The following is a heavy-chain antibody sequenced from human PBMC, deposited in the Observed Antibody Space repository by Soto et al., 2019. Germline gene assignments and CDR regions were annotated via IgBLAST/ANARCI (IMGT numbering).Heavy chain of an antibody. J-gene: IGHJ4*02. CDR1: GFTFSSYG. Sequence: QVQLVESGGGVVQPGRSLRLSCAASGFTFSSYGMHWVRQAPGKGLEWVAVIWYDGSNKYYADSVKGRFTISRDNSKNTLYLQMNSLSSEHTAVYYCARDPDILTGYERFGYWGQGTLVTVSS. V-gene: IGHV3-33*01. CDR2: IWYDGSNK. D-gene: IGHD3-9*01. CDR3: ARDPDILTGYERFGY.